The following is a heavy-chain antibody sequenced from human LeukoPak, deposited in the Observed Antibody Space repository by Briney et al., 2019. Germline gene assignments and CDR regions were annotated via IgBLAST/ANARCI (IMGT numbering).Heavy chain of an antibody. CDR1: GGTFSSYA. Sequence: ASVKVSCKASGGTFSSYAISLVRQAPGQGLEWMGGIIPIFGTANDAQKFQGRVTITADESTSTAYMELSSLRSEDTAVYYCATPAGYCSSTSCFSFDYWGQGTLVTVSS. J-gene: IGHJ4*02. CDR3: ATPAGYCSSTSCFSFDY. V-gene: IGHV1-69*13. D-gene: IGHD2-2*01. CDR2: IIPIFGTA.